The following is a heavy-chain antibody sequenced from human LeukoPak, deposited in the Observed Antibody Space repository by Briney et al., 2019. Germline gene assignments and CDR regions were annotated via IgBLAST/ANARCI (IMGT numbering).Heavy chain of an antibody. CDR1: GGSISSYY. J-gene: IGHJ5*02. D-gene: IGHD6-13*01. V-gene: IGHV4-4*07. CDR3: ARGSHSSSLPARWFDP. CDR2: IYTSGST. Sequence: PSETLSLTCTVSGGSISSYYLSWIRQPAGKGLEWIGRIYTSGSTNYNPSLKSRVTMSVDTSKNQFSLKLSSVTAADTAVYYCARGSHSSSLPARWFDPWGQGTLVTVSS.